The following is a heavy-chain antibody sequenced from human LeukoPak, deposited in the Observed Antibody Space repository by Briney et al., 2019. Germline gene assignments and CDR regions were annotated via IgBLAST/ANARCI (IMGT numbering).Heavy chain of an antibody. V-gene: IGHV3-9*01. D-gene: IGHD6-13*01. CDR3: ATVRIAAAGKPYYYYGMDV. Sequence: GGSLRLSCAASGFTFGDYAMHWVRQAPGKGLEWVSGISWNSGRIGYADSVKGRFTISRDNAKNSLYLQMNSLRGEDTALYYCATVRIAAAGKPYYYYGMDVWGQGTTVTVSS. J-gene: IGHJ6*02. CDR2: ISWNSGRI. CDR1: GFTFGDYA.